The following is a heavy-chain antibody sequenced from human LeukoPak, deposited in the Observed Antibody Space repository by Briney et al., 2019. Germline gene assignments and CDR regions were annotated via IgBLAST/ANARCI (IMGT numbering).Heavy chain of an antibody. CDR1: GFTFSSYA. J-gene: IGHJ3*02. CDR2: ITGSSGTT. Sequence: GGSLRLSCAASGFTFSSYAMSWVRQAPGKGLEWVSGITGSSGTTYYADSVKGRFTISRDNAKNSLYLQMNSLRAEDTAIYYCARVPFSSGWYLNAFDIWGQGTMVTVSS. D-gene: IGHD6-19*01. CDR3: ARVPFSSGWYLNAFDI. V-gene: IGHV3-23*01.